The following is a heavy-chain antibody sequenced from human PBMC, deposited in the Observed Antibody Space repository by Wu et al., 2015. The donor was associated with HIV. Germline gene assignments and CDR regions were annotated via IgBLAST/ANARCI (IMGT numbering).Heavy chain of an antibody. CDR3: ARDRELAVAANEDAFDI. CDR2: INPNNGGT. D-gene: IGHD6-19*01. CDR1: GYTFIGDY. V-gene: IGHV1-2*02. J-gene: IGHJ3*02. Sequence: QVQLVQSGTEVKMPGASMKVSCQTSGYTFIGDYIHWLRQAPGQGLEWMGWINPNNGGTNYAQKFQGRVTMTRDTSTSTVYMELSSLRSEDTAVYYCARDRELAVAANEDAFDIWGQGTMVTVSS.